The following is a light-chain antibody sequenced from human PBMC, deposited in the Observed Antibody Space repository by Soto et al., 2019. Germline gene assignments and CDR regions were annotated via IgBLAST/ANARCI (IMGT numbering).Light chain of an antibody. CDR2: GAS. CDR3: QQYDSSPIT. V-gene: IGKV3-20*01. Sequence: EIVLTQSPATLSFSAGERATLSCRASQSVSSSYLAWYQQKPGQAPSLLIYGASRRATGIPDRFSGSGSGTDFTLTISRLEPEDFAVYYCQQYDSSPITFGQGTRLEIK. J-gene: IGKJ5*01. CDR1: QSVSSSY.